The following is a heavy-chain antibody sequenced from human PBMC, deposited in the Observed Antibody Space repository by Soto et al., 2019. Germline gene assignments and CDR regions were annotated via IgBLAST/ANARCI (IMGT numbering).Heavy chain of an antibody. CDR1: GFTFSSYG. V-gene: IGHV3-30*18. J-gene: IGHJ4*02. CDR2: ISYDGSNK. D-gene: IGHD6-6*01. CDR3: AKDPSRTFKSIAAPDY. Sequence: QVQLVESGGGVVQPGRSLRLSCAASGFTFSSYGMHWVRQAPGKGLEWVAVISYDGSNKYYADYVKGRFTISRDNSKNTLYLQMNSLRAEDTAVYYCAKDPSRTFKSIAAPDYWGQGTLVTVSS.